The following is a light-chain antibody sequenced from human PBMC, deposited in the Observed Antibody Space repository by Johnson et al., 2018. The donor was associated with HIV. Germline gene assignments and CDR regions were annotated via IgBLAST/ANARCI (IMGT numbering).Light chain of an antibody. Sequence: QSVLTQPPSVSAAPGQKVTVSCSGSSSNIGTNYVSWYQQLPGTAPKLLIYENNKRPSGIPDRFSGSKSVTSATLGITGLQTGDEADYYCGTWDSSLSSVPFGTGTKVIVL. J-gene: IGLJ1*01. CDR2: ENN. V-gene: IGLV1-51*02. CDR3: GTWDSSLSSVP. CDR1: SSNIGTNY.